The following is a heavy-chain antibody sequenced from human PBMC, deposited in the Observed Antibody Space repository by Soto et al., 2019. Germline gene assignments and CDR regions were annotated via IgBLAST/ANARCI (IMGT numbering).Heavy chain of an antibody. D-gene: IGHD3-22*01. Sequence: GSLRLSCAASGFTFSSYGMHWVRQAPGKGLEWVAVIWYDGSNKYYADSVKGRFTISRDNSKNTLYLQMNSLRAEDTAVYYCAREVINYYFDYWGQGTLVTVSS. V-gene: IGHV3-33*01. CDR3: AREVINYYFDY. J-gene: IGHJ4*02. CDR2: IWYDGSNK. CDR1: GFTFSSYG.